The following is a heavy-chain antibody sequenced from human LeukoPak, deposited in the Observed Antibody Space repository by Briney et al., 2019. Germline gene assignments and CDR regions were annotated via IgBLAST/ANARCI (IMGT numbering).Heavy chain of an antibody. CDR2: IYYSGST. V-gene: IGHV4-39*01. CDR1: GASISGSNGYY. J-gene: IGHJ5*02. Sequence: PSETLSLTCAVSGASISGSNGYYWGWIRQPPGKGLEWIGSIYYSGSTYYNPSLKSRVTISVDTSKNQFSLKLSSVTAADTAVYYCARRDDPAWFDPWGQGTLVTVSS. CDR3: ARRDDPAWFDP. D-gene: IGHD3-3*01.